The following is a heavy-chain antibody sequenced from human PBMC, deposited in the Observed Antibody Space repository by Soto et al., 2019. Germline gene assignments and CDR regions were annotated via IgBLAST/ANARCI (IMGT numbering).Heavy chain of an antibody. CDR2: ISPYNGKT. J-gene: IGHJ6*02. V-gene: IGHV1-18*01. CDR1: GYTFTNFG. D-gene: IGHD2-21*02. CDR3: ARQPGVVGTADLYGMDV. Sequence: QVHPVQSGAEVKKPGASVNVSCKASGYTFTNFGLNWVRQAPGQGLEWMAWISPYNGKTDYAQKVQGRVTVTTDTSTATAYMEMSSLTSDDTAVYYCARQPGVVGTADLYGMDVWGQGTTVTVSS.